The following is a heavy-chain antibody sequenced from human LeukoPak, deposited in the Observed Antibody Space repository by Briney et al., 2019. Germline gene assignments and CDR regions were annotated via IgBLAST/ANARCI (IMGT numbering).Heavy chain of an antibody. J-gene: IGHJ4*02. V-gene: IGHV4-34*01. D-gene: IGHD3-16*01. CDR3: ARGRFRNKNYVWGSYRGFDYFDY. CDR1: GYSISSGYY. CDR2: INHSGST. Sequence: ASETLSLTCAVSGYSISSGYYWSWIRQPPGKGLEWIGEINHSGSTNYNPSLKSRVTISVDTSKNQFSLKLSSVTAADTAVYYCARGRFRNKNYVWGSYRGFDYFDYWGQGTLVTVSS.